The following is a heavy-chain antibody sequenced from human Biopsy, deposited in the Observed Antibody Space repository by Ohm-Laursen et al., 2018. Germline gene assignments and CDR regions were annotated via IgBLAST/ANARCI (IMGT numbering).Heavy chain of an antibody. V-gene: IGHV1-24*01. CDR1: GYTLTELS. CDR2: FAPENGKT. J-gene: IGHJ4*02. D-gene: IGHD1-1*01. Sequence: ASVKVSCKVSGYTLTELSMHRVRQAPGKGLEWMGGFAPENGKTAYAQNFQARVSMTEDTSTDTAYMELRSLRSEDTAVYYCAADINVWNVNYWGQGTQVTVSS. CDR3: AADINVWNVNY.